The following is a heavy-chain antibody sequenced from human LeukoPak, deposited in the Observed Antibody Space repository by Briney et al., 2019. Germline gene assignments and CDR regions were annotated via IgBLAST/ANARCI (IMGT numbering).Heavy chain of an antibody. J-gene: IGHJ5*02. CDR1: GGSFISYA. Sequence: SVKVSCKAFGGSFISYALSWVRQAPGQGLEWMGGIIPSFGITNYAQKFRGRVAITTDESTGTVYMELSSLRFEDSAMYYCAREGISTSGGWLDPWGQGTLVTVSS. CDR2: IIPSFGIT. CDR3: AREGISTSGGWLDP. D-gene: IGHD2-2*01. V-gene: IGHV1-69*05.